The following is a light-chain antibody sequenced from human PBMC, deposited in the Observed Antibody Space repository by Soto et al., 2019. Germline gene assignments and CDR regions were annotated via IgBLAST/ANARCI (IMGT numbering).Light chain of an antibody. J-gene: IGKJ1*01. V-gene: IGKV1-5*01. CDR2: DAS. CDR1: QSIGTW. Sequence: DIQEMPAPSTLSASVGDRVTITCGASQSIGTWLAWYQQKPGKAPKLLIFDASTLESGVPSRFSGSGSGTDFTLTISSLQPDDFPTSYCQQYSDSPGAFGQGTKVDI. CDR3: QQYSDSPGA.